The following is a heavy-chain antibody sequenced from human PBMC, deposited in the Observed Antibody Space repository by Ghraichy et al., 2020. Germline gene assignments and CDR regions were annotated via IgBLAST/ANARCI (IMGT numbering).Heavy chain of an antibody. CDR3: AGGGDNHGFDY. D-gene: IGHD5-24*01. CDR1: GFTFSNYW. CDR2: INSDGTST. V-gene: IGHV3-74*01. J-gene: IGHJ4*02. Sequence: GGSLRLSCAASGFTFSNYWMHWVRQAPGKGLVWVSRINSDGTSTIYADYVKGRLIVSRDNGKNTLYLQMNSVGAGETALYYCAGGGDNHGFDYWGQGTLVTVSS.